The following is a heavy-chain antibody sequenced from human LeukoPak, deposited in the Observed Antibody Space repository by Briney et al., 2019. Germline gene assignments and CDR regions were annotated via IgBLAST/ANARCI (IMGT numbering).Heavy chain of an antibody. D-gene: IGHD2-15*01. CDR1: GYTFTGYY. Sequence: GASVKVSCKASGYTFTGYYMHWVRQAPGQGLEWMGWINPNSGGTNYAQQFQGRVTMTTHTTISTAYMQQSRLRTDDTAVYYYWRDEYGIVAGSWFEPWGQETLVTVSS. V-gene: IGHV1-2*02. CDR2: INPNSGGT. J-gene: IGHJ5*02. CDR3: WRDEYGIVAGSWFEP.